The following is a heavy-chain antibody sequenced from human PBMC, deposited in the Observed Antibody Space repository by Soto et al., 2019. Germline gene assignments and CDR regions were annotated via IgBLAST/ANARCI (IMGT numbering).Heavy chain of an antibody. J-gene: IGHJ6*02. CDR3: AREPLDGMDV. V-gene: IGHV4-30-4*01. CDR1: GGSVNTGDNY. CDR2: IYHTGNT. Sequence: HVQLHQSGPRLVKPSQTLSLECSVIGGSVNTGDNYWSWVRQSPGRGLEWIGYIYHTGNTFYNPALENRVTMSVDASKNQFSLTLTSVTAADTAVCFCAREPLDGMDVWGQGTNVTVSS.